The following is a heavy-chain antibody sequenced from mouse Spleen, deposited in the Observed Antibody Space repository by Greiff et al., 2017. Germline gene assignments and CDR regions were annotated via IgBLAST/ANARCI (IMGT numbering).Heavy chain of an antibody. Sequence: VQLQESGPSLVQPSQSLSITCTVSGFSLTSYGVHWVRQSPGKGLEWLGVIWRGGSTDYNAAFMSRLSITKDNSKSQVFFKMNSLQADDTAIYYCAKNNLLTGHFDYWGQGTTLTVSS. D-gene: IGHD4-1*01. CDR3: AKNNLLTGHFDY. J-gene: IGHJ2*01. V-gene: IGHV2-5-1*01. CDR1: GFSLTSYG. CDR2: IWRGGST.